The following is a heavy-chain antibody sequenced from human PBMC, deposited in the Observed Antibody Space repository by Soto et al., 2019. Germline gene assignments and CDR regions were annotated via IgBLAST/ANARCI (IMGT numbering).Heavy chain of an antibody. Sequence: GGSLRLSCAASGFTFSSYAMSWVRQAPGKGLEWVSAISGSGGSTYYADSVKGRFTISRDNSKNTLYLQMNSLRAEDTAVYYCAKVAPLWFGELSWFDPWGQGTLVTVSS. J-gene: IGHJ5*02. CDR2: ISGSGGST. V-gene: IGHV3-23*01. CDR1: GFTFSSYA. D-gene: IGHD3-10*01. CDR3: AKVAPLWFGELSWFDP.